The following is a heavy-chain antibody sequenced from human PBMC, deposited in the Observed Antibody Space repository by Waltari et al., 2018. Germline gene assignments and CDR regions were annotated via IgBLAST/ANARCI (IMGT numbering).Heavy chain of an antibody. CDR2: ISPSGSA. Sequence: QVHLQESGPRLVKPSGTLSLTCAVSGASIRSSKWWSWVRQTPGKGLEWIGEISPSGSANYNPSLKSRVTMSLDKSKNHFSLNLTSVTAADTAVYYCARYFVPLEVPTAYFDFWGQGTLVTVSS. CDR3: ARYFVPLEVPTAYFDF. V-gene: IGHV4-4*02. CDR1: GASIRSSKW. D-gene: IGHD2-2*01. J-gene: IGHJ4*02.